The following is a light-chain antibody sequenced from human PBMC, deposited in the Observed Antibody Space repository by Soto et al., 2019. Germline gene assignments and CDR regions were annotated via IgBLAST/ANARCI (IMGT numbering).Light chain of an antibody. Sequence: EIFFTQSSTNPFLSPRAKDSLFCRGSQSVSSDLAWYQQKPGQAPRLLIYDASNRATGIPARFSGSGSGTDFTLTISSLEPEDFAVYYCQQRSNWPPAFGGGTKVDIK. V-gene: IGKV3-11*01. CDR2: DAS. CDR3: QQRSNWPPA. J-gene: IGKJ4*01. CDR1: QSVSSD.